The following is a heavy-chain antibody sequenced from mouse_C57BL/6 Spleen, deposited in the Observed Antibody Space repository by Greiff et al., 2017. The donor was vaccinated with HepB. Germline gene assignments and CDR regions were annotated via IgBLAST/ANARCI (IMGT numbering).Heavy chain of an antibody. CDR2: INPSNGGT. CDR1: GYTFTSYW. V-gene: IGHV1-53*01. D-gene: IGHD2-3*01. J-gene: IGHJ4*01. Sequence: QVQLQQSGTELVKPGASVKLSCKASGYTFTSYWMHWVKQRPGQGLEWIGNINPSNGGTNYNEKFKSKATLTVDKSSSTAYMQLSSLTSEDSAVYYCAREVEWLLEMDYWGQGTSVTVSS. CDR3: AREVEWLLEMDY.